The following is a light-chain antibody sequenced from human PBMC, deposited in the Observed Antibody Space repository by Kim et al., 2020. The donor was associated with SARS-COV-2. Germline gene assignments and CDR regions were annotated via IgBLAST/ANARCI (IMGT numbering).Light chain of an antibody. J-gene: IGLJ1*01. CDR3: SSYTSSSTLDYV. CDR2: DVS. CDR1: SSDVGGYNY. Sequence: LSQPASVSGSPGQSITISCTGTSSDVGGYNYVSWYQQHPGKAPKLMIYDVSNRPSGVSNRFSGSKSGNTASLTISGLQAEDEADYYCSSYTSSSTLDYVFGTGTKVT. V-gene: IGLV2-14*03.